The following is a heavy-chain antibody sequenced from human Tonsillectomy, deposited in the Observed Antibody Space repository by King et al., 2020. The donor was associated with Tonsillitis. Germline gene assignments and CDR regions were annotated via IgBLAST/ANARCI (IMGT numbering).Heavy chain of an antibody. CDR2: IKRKTDGGTT. V-gene: IGHV3-15*01. J-gene: IGHJ6*02. CDR1: GFTFSDAW. D-gene: IGHD3-22*01. Sequence: VQLVESGGGLVKPGGSLRLSCAASGFTFSDAWMSWVRQTPGKGLEWVGRIKRKTDGGTTDYAAPVKGRFTISRDDSKNTLYLQMNSLKTQDTAVYYCTTAAYDSSAYYYYYYYGMDFWGQGTTVTVSS. CDR3: TTAAYDSSAYYYYYYYGMDF.